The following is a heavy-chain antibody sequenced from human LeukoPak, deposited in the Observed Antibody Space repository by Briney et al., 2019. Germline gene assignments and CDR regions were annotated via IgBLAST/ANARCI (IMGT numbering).Heavy chain of an antibody. V-gene: IGHV3-11*05. J-gene: IGHJ4*02. CDR3: ARVPLSRCSSGDCCPTFDY. D-gene: IGHD2-21*02. Sequence: VGSPRLSSAPSGFTFSDYNMSCIRQAPGKGLEWLSYISSTSSHINYSDSVKGRFTVSRDNAKNSLYLQMNSLGAEDTAVYYCARVPLSRCSSGDCCPTFDYWGQGSLVTVSS. CDR2: ISSTSSHI. CDR1: GFTFSDYN.